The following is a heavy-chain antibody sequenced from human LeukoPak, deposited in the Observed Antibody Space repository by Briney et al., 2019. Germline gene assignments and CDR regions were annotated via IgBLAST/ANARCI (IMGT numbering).Heavy chain of an antibody. V-gene: IGHV1-69*13. J-gene: IGHJ3*02. CDR3: ARGDLENAFDI. CDR2: IIPIFGTA. D-gene: IGHD5-24*01. CDR1: GGTFSSYA. Sequence: ASVKVSYKASGGTFSSYAISWVRQAPGQGLEWMGGIIPIFGTANYAQKFQGRVTITADESTSTAYMELSSLRSEDTAVYYCARGDLENAFDIWGQGTMVTVSS.